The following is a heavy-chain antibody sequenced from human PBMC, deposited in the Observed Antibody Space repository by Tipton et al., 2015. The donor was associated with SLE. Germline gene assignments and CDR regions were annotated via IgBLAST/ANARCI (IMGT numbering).Heavy chain of an antibody. CDR2: IYYNGTT. J-gene: IGHJ1*01. D-gene: IGHD6-19*01. CDR1: GGSMNTYF. CDR3: ARHGLQWLTPAEYFQY. V-gene: IGHV4-59*01. Sequence: TLSLTCTVSGGSMNTYFWSWIRQPPGKGLEWIGYIYYNGTTNYNSSLKSRVTISVEKSKNQFSLKLNSVTAADTAVYYCARHGLQWLTPAEYFQYWGQGTLITVSS.